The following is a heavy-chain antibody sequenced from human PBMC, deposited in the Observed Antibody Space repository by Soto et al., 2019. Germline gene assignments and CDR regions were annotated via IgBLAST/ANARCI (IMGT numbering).Heavy chain of an antibody. D-gene: IGHD6-6*01. CDR2: XXXSXRX. V-gene: IGHV4-30-4*01. Sequence: SETLSLTCTVSGGSISSDYYYWSWIRQPPGKGLEXIGYXXXSXRXAXNXXXXSRIIISIDTSKNQFSLSLNSLNAADTAVYYCAGELSNSPEYFDFWGLGTLVTVSS. CDR1: GGSISSDYYY. J-gene: IGHJ4*02. CDR3: AGELSNSPEYFDF.